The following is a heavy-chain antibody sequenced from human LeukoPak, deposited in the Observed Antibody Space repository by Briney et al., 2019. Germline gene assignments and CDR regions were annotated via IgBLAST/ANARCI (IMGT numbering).Heavy chain of an antibody. Sequence: GGSLRLSCAASGFTFSTYGMHWVRRAPGKGLEGVAVMSYDGSNKYYADSVKGRFTISRDNSKNTLYLQMNSLRAEDTAVYYCAKDVYYDSSLLDYWGQGTLVTVSS. D-gene: IGHD3-22*01. J-gene: IGHJ4*02. CDR3: AKDVYYDSSLLDY. V-gene: IGHV3-30*18. CDR1: GFTFSTYG. CDR2: MSYDGSNK.